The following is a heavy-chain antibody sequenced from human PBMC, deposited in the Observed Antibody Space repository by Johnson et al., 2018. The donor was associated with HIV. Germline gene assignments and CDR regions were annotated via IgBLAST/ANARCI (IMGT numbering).Heavy chain of an antibody. CDR2: IKQDGSEK. V-gene: IGHV3-7*02. D-gene: IGHD4-23*01. Sequence: VQLVESGGGVVQPGRSLRLSCAASGFTFSSYWMSWVRQAPGKGLEWVANIKQDGSEKYYVDSVKGRFPISRDNAKNSLYLQMNSLRAGDTAVYYCARQTTVVSGDAFDIWGQGTMVTVSS. CDR1: GFTFSSYW. J-gene: IGHJ3*02. CDR3: ARQTTVVSGDAFDI.